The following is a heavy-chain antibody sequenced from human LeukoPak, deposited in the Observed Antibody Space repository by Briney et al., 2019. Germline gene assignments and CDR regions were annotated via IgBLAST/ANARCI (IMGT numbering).Heavy chain of an antibody. V-gene: IGHV3-53*01. CDR3: ARDLHYDSIPFDP. D-gene: IGHD3-22*01. Sequence: GGSLRLSCAASGFTVSSNYMSWVRQAPGKGLEWVSVIYSGGSTYYADSVKGRFTISRDNSKNTLYLQMNSLRAEDTAVYYCARDLHYDSIPFDPWGQGTLVTVSS. CDR2: IYSGGST. J-gene: IGHJ5*02. CDR1: GFTVSSNY.